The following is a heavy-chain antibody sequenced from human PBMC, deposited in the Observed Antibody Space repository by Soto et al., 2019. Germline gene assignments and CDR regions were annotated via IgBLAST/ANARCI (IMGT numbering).Heavy chain of an antibody. CDR1: GYTFTSYY. CDR2: NNPSGGST. CDR3: ARVLGVGPASDYGMDV. V-gene: IGHV1-46*01. Sequence: QVRLVQSGAEVKKPGSSVKVSCRASGYTFTSYYMHWVRQAPGQWLEWMGVNNPSGGSTSYAQKFQGRVTMTRDTSTSTVYMELSSLRSEDTAVYYCARVLGVGPASDYGMDVWGQGTTVTVSS. J-gene: IGHJ6*02. D-gene: IGHD3-10*01.